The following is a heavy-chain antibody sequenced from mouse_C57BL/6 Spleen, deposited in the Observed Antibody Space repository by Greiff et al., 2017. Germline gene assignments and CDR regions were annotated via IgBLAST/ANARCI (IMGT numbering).Heavy chain of an antibody. D-gene: IGHD1-1*01. CDR2: IDPSDSYT. CDR3: ARPLITTVVADAMDY. J-gene: IGHJ4*01. V-gene: IGHV1-59*01. CDR1: GYTFTSYW. Sequence: QVQLQQPGAELVRPGTSVKLSCKASGYTFTSYWMHWVKQRPGQGLEWIGVIDPSDSYTNYNQKFKGKATLTVDTSSSTAYMQLSSLTSEDSAVYYCARPLITTVVADAMDYWGQGTSVTVSS.